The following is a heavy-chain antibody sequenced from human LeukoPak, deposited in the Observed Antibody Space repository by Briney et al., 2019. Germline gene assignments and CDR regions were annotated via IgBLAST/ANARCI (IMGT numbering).Heavy chain of an antibody. J-gene: IGHJ5*02. CDR2: IYYSGST. CDR1: VGSISIGGYY. CDR3: ARKNPAAAGIGVHNWFDP. Sequence: PSETLSLTCTVSVGSISIGGYYWSWIRQHPGKGLEWIGYIYYSGSTYYNPSLKSRVTISVDTSKNQFSLKLSSVTAADTAVYYCARKNPAAAGIGVHNWFDPWGQGTLVTVSS. D-gene: IGHD6-13*01. V-gene: IGHV4-31*03.